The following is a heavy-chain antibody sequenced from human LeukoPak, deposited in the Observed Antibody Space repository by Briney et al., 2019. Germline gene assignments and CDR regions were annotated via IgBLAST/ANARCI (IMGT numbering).Heavy chain of an antibody. CDR2: TYYRSKWYN. D-gene: IGHD1-1*01. Sequence: SQTLSLTSAISGDSVSSNSAAWNWIRQSPSRGLEWLGRTYYRSKWYNDYAVSVKSRITINPDTSKNQFSLQLNSVTPEDTAVYYCAREQLERRWDYNWFDPWGQGTLVTVSS. J-gene: IGHJ5*02. V-gene: IGHV6-1*01. CDR3: AREQLERRWDYNWFDP. CDR1: GDSVSSNSAA.